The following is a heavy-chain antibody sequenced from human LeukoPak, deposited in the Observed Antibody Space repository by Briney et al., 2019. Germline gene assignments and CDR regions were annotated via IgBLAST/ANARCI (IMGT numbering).Heavy chain of an antibody. Sequence: SETLSLTCTASGGSISSGEYYWTWLRQHPGKGLEWIGYIYYSGSTYYNPSLKSRVTISVDTSKNQFSLKLSSVTAADTAVYYCARTPQWGSAFFDPWGQGTLVTVSS. V-gene: IGHV4-31*03. D-gene: IGHD3-16*01. CDR2: IYYSGST. CDR3: ARTPQWGSAFFDP. J-gene: IGHJ5*02. CDR1: GGSISSGEYY.